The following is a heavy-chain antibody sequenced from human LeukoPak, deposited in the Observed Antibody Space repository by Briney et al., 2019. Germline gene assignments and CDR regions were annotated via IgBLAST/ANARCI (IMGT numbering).Heavy chain of an antibody. V-gene: IGHV3-30*18. CDR2: ISYDGSGK. CDR3: AKDRAYYTEYFHH. J-gene: IGHJ1*01. CDR1: GFTFSSYG. Sequence: GGSLRLSCAASGFTFSSYGMHRVRQAPGKGLQWVAVISYDGSGKYYADSVKGRFTISRDNSKNTLYLQMNSLRAEDTAVYYCAKDRAYYTEYFHHWGQGTLVTVSS. D-gene: IGHD3-3*01.